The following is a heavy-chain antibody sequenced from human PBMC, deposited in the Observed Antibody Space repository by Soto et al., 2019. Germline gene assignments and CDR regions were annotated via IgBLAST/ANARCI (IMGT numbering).Heavy chain of an antibody. CDR1: GGSFSGYY. D-gene: IGHD3-3*01. CDR3: ARGGERITIFGVVIRPYYSGMDV. CDR2: INHSGST. J-gene: IGHJ6*02. Sequence: SETLSLTCAVYGGSFSGYYWSWIRQPPGKGLEWIGEINHSGSTNYNPSLKSRVTISVDTSKNQFSLKLSSVTAADTAVYYCARGGERITIFGVVIRPYYSGMDVWGQGTTVTVSS. V-gene: IGHV4-34*01.